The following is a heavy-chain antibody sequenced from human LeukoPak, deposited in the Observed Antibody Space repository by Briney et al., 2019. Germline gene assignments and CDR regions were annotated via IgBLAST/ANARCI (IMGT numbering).Heavy chain of an antibody. Sequence: GGSLRLSCSASGFTFSSYAMHWVRQAPGKGLEYGSAISSNGGSTYYADSVKGRFTISRDNSKNTLYLQMSSLRAEDTAVYYCVKDQGTGGSFDYWGQGTLVTVSS. CDR1: GFTFSSYA. V-gene: IGHV3-64D*06. J-gene: IGHJ4*02. D-gene: IGHD3-16*01. CDR3: VKDQGTGGSFDY. CDR2: ISSNGGST.